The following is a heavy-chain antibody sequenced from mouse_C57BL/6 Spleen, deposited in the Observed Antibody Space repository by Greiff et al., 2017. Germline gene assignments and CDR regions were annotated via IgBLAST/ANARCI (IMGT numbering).Heavy chain of an antibody. D-gene: IGHD1-1*01. CDR2: ISDGGSYT. Sequence: EVKVVESGGGLVKPGGSLKLSCAASGFTFSSYAMSWVRQTPEKRLEWVATISDGGSYTYYPDNVKGRFTISRDNAKNNLYLQMSHLKSEDTAMYYCARGGTTVVVDYWGQGTNLTVSS. CDR3: ARGGTTVVVDY. V-gene: IGHV5-4*03. J-gene: IGHJ2*01. CDR1: GFTFSSYA.